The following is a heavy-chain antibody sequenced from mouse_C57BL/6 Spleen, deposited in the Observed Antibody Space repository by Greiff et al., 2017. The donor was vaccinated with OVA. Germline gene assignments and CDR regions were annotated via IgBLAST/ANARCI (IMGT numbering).Heavy chain of an antibody. V-gene: IGHV1-82*01. J-gene: IGHJ2*01. Sequence: QVQLKESGPELVKPGASVKISCKASGYAFSSSWMNWVKQRPGKGLEWIGRIYPGDGDTNYNGKFKGKATLTADKSSSTAYMQLSSLTSEDSAVYYCARDYGSSEGYWGQGTTLTVSS. CDR2: IYPGDGDT. CDR3: ARDYGSSEGY. D-gene: IGHD1-1*01. CDR1: GYAFSSSW.